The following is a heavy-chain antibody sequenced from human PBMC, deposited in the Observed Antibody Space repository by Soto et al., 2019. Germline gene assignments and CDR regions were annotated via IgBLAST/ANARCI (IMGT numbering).Heavy chain of an antibody. J-gene: IGHJ4*02. CDR3: ARSPAASLFGF. Sequence: QVQLVQSGAEVKKPGSSVKVSCKASGGTFSSYVFSWVRQAPGQGLEWMGRIVPFSGTTNFAQNFQDRVSITADESTSTAYMELSSLRSDDTAIYYCARSPAASLFGFWGQGTLVTVSS. V-gene: IGHV1-69*18. CDR2: IVPFSGTT. D-gene: IGHD2-2*01. CDR1: GGTFSSYV.